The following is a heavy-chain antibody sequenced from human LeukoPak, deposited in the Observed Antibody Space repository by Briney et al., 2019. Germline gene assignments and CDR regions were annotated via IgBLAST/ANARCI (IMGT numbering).Heavy chain of an antibody. J-gene: IGHJ4*02. V-gene: IGHV3-30-3*01. CDR2: ISYDGSNK. D-gene: IGHD3-3*01. Sequence: GGSLRLSCAASGFIFSGHVMHWVRQAPGKGLEWVSLISYDGSNKDYADSVKGRFTISRDNSKNTLYLQMNSLRAEDTAVYYCARDRIFGVVYYFDYWGQGTLVTVSS. CDR3: ARDRIFGVVYYFDY. CDR1: GFIFSGHV.